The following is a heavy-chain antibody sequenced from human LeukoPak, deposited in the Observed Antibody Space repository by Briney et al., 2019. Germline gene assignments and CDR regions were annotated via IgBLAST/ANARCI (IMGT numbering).Heavy chain of an antibody. CDR2: ISGSGGST. D-gene: IGHD3-9*01. Sequence: GGSLRLSCAASGFTFSSYAMSWVPHAPGKGLEWVSGISGSGGSTYYADSVKGRFTISRDNSKNTLYLQMNSLRAEDTAVYYCAKSSDWLIPPPDYWGQGTLVTVYS. CDR1: GFTFSSYA. J-gene: IGHJ4*01. V-gene: IGHV3-23*01. CDR3: AKSSDWLIPPPDY.